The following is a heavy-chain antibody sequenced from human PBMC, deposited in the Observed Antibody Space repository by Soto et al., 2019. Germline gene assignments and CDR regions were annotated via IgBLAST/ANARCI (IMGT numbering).Heavy chain of an antibody. J-gene: IGHJ4*02. CDR3: ATGGRQWLVTSDFNY. CDR1: GFTFSDYA. D-gene: IGHD6-19*01. V-gene: IGHV3-30*03. CDR2: VSHDGRNT. Sequence: VQLVESGGGVVQPGRSLRLSCAASGFTFSDYAMHWVRQAPGKGLEWVAVVSHDGRNTHYADSVKGRFTISRDSSKNTVALEMTSLRAEDTAVYYCATGGRQWLVTSDFNYWGQGALVTVSS.